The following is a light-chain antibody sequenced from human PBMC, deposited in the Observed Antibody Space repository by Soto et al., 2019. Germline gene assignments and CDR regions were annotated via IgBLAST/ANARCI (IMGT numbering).Light chain of an antibody. CDR3: QQYNYYSS. CDR2: DVS. J-gene: IGKJ1*01. V-gene: IGKV1-5*01. CDR1: HSLNGR. Sequence: DIQMTQSPSTLSSSIGERVTITCRASHSLNGRLAWYRQRPGHAPDLLIYDVSTLEPGVPSRCSGTGSATEFTLSTSGLPPYEFAAYYCQQYNYYSSFGPGTTVEIK.